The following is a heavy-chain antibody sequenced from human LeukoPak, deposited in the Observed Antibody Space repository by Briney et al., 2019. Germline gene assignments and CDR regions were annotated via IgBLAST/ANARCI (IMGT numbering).Heavy chain of an antibody. J-gene: IGHJ6*02. V-gene: IGHV1-2*02. CDR3: TRDHCTRTNCYEDYYYGMDV. D-gene: IGHD2-2*01. Sequence: ASVKVSCKASGNTFTGYYMHWVRQDPRQGLEWMGWINPNTGGTDTAQKFQGRVTMTRDTSISTAYMELSRLRSDDTAVYYCTRDHCTRTNCYEDYYYGMDVWGQGTTVTVSS. CDR2: INPNTGGT. CDR1: GNTFTGYY.